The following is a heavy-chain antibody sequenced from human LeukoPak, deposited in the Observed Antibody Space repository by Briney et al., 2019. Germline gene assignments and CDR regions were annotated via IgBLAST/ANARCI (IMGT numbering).Heavy chain of an antibody. V-gene: IGHV3-9*01. Sequence: GGSLRLSCAASGFTFDDYAMHWVRQAPGKGLEWVSGISWNSGSIGYADSVKGRFTISRDNPKNTLHLQMNSLRPEDTAVYYCAKDKETYWGQGTLVTVSS. J-gene: IGHJ4*02. CDR2: ISWNSGSI. CDR3: AKDKETY. CDR1: GFTFDDYA.